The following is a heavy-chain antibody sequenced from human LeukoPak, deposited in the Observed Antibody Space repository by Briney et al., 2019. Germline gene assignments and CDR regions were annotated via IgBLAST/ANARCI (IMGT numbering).Heavy chain of an antibody. CDR3: ARGYMWLRRIGDAFDI. D-gene: IGHD5-12*01. CDR1: GGSISSGSYS. V-gene: IGHV4-30-2*01. CDR2: IYPRGST. Sequence: SETLSLTCAVSGGSISSGSYSWSWIRQPPGKGLEWIGYIYPRGSTYYNPSLKSRVILSLDKSANQFSLKLSSVTVADTAVYYCARGYMWLRRIGDAFDIWGQGTMDTVSS. J-gene: IGHJ3*02.